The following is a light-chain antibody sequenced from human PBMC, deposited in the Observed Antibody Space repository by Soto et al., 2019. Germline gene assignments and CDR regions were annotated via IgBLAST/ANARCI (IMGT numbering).Light chain of an antibody. Sequence: IQLTQSPSSLSASVGDRVTITCRASQGINTFLAWYQQKAGKAPKLLIYAASTLQSGVPSRFSGSGSGTDFTLTISSLQPEDFATYYCQHADSFPLITFGQGTRLEI. V-gene: IGKV1-9*01. CDR1: QGINTF. CDR2: AAS. J-gene: IGKJ5*01. CDR3: QHADSFPLIT.